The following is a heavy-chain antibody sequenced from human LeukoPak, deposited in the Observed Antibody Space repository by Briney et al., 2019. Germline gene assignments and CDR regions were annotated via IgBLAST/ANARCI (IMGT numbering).Heavy chain of an antibody. J-gene: IGHJ3*02. CDR1: GYTFTGYY. V-gene: IGHV1-2*02. CDR3: ARVLPHYDSSGYYPMDAFDI. Sequence: ASVKVSCKASGYTFTGYYMHWVRQAPGQGLEWMGWINPNSGGTNYAQKFQGRVTMTRDTSISTAYMELSRLRSDDTAVYYCARVLPHYDSSGYYPMDAFDIWGQGTMVTVSS. D-gene: IGHD3-22*01. CDR2: INPNSGGT.